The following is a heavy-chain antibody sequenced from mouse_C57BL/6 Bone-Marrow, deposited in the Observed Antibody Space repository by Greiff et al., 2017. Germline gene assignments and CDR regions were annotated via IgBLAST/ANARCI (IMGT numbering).Heavy chain of an antibody. CDR2: IRSKSSNYAT. D-gene: IGHD2-5*01. CDR1: GFTFNTYA. V-gene: IGHV10-3*01. J-gene: IGHJ1*03. CDR3: VRESYYSNYAYFDV. Sequence: EVHLVESGGGLVQPKGSLKLSCAASGFTFNTYAMHWVRQAPGKGLEWVARIRSKSSNYATYYADSVKDRFTISRDDSQSMLYLQMNNLKTEDTAMYYCVRESYYSNYAYFDVWGTGTTVTVSS.